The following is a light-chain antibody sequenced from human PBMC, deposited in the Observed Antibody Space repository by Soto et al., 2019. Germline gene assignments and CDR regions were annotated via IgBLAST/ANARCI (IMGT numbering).Light chain of an antibody. CDR3: SSYAGSNNYV. J-gene: IGLJ1*01. CDR1: RSDVGGYNY. CDR2: EVN. Sequence: QSVLTQPPSASGSPGQSVTISCTGTRSDVGGYNYVSWYQQHPGKAPKLMIYEVNQRPSGVPDRFSGSKSGNTASLTVSGLQAEDEADYYCSSYAGSNNYVFGTGTQLTVL. V-gene: IGLV2-8*01.